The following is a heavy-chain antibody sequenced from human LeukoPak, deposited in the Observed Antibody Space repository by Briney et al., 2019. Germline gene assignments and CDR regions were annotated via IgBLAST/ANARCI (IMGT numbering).Heavy chain of an antibody. CDR1: GYTFTGYY. CDR2: INPNSGGT. Sequence: ASVKVSCKASGYTFTGYYMHWVRQAPGQGLAWMGWINPNSGGTNYAQKFQGRVTMTRDTSISTAYMELSRLRSDDTAVYYCARVGGDYYGSGSTLFDYWGQGTLVTVSS. D-gene: IGHD3-10*01. V-gene: IGHV1-2*02. CDR3: ARVGGDYYGSGSTLFDY. J-gene: IGHJ4*02.